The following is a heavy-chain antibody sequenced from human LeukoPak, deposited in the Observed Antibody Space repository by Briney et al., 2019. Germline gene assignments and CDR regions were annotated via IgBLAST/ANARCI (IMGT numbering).Heavy chain of an antibody. V-gene: IGHV3-11*01. D-gene: IGHD3-9*01. CDR2: ISSSGSTI. CDR1: GFTFSDYY. Sequence: GGSLRLSCAASGFTFSDYYMSWIRQAPGKGLEWVSYISSSGSTIYYADSVKGRFTISRDNAKNSLYLQMNSLRAEDTAVYYCARVDYDILTIADYWGQGTLVTVSS. CDR3: ARVDYDILTIADY. J-gene: IGHJ4*02.